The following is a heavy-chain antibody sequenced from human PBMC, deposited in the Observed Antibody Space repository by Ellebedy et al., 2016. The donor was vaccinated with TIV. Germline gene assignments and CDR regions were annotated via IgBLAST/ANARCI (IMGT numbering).Heavy chain of an antibody. CDR3: ARSYYPHSLDY. CDR2: INSDGSST. V-gene: IGHV3-74*01. CDR1: GFTFGSFG. Sequence: GESLKISCAVSGFTFGSFGMHWVRLVPGKGPVWVSRINSDGSSTGHADSVKGRFTISRDNAKNTLYLQMNSLRAEDTAVYYCARSYYPHSLDYWGQGTLVTVSS. J-gene: IGHJ4*02. D-gene: IGHD1-26*01.